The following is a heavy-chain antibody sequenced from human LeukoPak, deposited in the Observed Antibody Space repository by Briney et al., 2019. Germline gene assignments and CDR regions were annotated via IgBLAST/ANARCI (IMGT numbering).Heavy chain of an antibody. CDR3: AKCNDYYYGMDV. Sequence: GGSLRLSCAASGFTFSNYAMSWVRQAPGKGLEWVSVIYSGGSTYYADSVKGRFTISRHNSKNTLYLQMNSLRAEDTAVYYCAKCNDYYYGMDVWGQGTTVTVSS. J-gene: IGHJ6*02. CDR2: IYSGGST. V-gene: IGHV3-53*04. D-gene: IGHD2/OR15-2a*01. CDR1: GFTFSNYA.